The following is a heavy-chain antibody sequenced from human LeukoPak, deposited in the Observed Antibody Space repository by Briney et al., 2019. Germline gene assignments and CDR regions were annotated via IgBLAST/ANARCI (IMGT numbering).Heavy chain of an antibody. J-gene: IGHJ5*02. CDR3: ASQYYDILTGHAPCSWFDP. Sequence: PSETLSLTCTVSGGSISSGGYYWSWIRQHPGKGLEWIGYIYCSGSTYYNPSLKSRVTISVDTSKNQFSLKLSSVTAADTAVYYCASQYYDILTGHAPCSWFDPWGQGTLVTVSS. V-gene: IGHV4-31*03. CDR1: GGSISSGGYY. CDR2: IYCSGST. D-gene: IGHD3-9*01.